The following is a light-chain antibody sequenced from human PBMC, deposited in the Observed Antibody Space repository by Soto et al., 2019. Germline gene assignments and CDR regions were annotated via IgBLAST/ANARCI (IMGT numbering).Light chain of an antibody. Sequence: EIVLTQSPATLSLSPVERATLSCRASQSVSSYLAWYQQKHGQAPRILIYDASNRDTGIPARFSGSGSGTDFTLTISSLEPEDFALYYCQQRSNWPITFGQGTRLEIK. V-gene: IGKV3-11*01. CDR1: QSVSSY. CDR2: DAS. J-gene: IGKJ5*01. CDR3: QQRSNWPIT.